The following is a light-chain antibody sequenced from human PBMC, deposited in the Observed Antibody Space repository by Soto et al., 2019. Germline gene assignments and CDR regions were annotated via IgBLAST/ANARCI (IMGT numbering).Light chain of an antibody. J-gene: IGKJ1*01. Sequence: EIVLTQSPGTLSLSPGERATLSCRASQSFYSSYLAWYQQKSGQAPRVLIYGVSNRATGIPARFSGSGSGTEFTLTISSLQSEDFAVYYCQQYGSSPRTFGQGTKADI. CDR2: GVS. V-gene: IGKV3-20*01. CDR3: QQYGSSPRT. CDR1: QSFYSSY.